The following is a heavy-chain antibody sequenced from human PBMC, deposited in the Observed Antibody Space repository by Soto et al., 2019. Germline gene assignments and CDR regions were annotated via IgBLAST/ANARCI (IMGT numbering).Heavy chain of an antibody. D-gene: IGHD2-15*01. CDR2: IRANAAGGTK. CDR3: VKQAHGLDGVAFDY. V-gene: IGHV3-15*01. Sequence: DVQLVESGGGFVKPGGSLRLSCAASGFIFSDAWMSWVRQAPGKGLEWVGRIRANAAGGTKDYTALVQGRFTISRDDSKKTLYLQMTSLKPEDTAVYYCVKQAHGLDGVAFDYWGQGTQVTVAS. J-gene: IGHJ4*02. CDR1: GFIFSDAW.